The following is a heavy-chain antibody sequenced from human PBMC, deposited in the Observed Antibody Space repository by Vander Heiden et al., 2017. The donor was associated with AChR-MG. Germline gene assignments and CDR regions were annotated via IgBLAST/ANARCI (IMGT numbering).Heavy chain of an antibody. Sequence: EVHLVESRGGLVTPGGSLRLSCIVSGLTFSTPPLNCVRQAPGRGLEWVSSISSSGRDRSYADSVEGRFTISRDDAKNSLFLQMDSLRAGDTAIYYCARSITMVRGVPANFDYWGQGIQVAVSS. CDR2: ISSSGRDR. CDR3: ARSITMVRGVPANFDY. V-gene: IGHV3-21*01. D-gene: IGHD3-10*01. J-gene: IGHJ4*02. CDR1: GLTFSTPP.